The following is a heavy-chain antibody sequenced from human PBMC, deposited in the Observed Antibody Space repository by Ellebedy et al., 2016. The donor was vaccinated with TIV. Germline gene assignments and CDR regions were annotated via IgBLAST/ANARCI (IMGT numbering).Heavy chain of an antibody. D-gene: IGHD1-20*01. CDR3: ATEGVEGIPGKYL. CDR2: YDPESGEI. J-gene: IGHJ4*02. Sequence: ASVKVSXKVSTYTLNELSMHWVRQAPGKGLEWMGGYDPESGEIVYAQKFRGRVTMTEDRSIDTVYMELRSLRPEDTATYYCATEGVEGIPGKYLWGRGTRVSVSS. CDR1: TYTLNELS. V-gene: IGHV1-24*01.